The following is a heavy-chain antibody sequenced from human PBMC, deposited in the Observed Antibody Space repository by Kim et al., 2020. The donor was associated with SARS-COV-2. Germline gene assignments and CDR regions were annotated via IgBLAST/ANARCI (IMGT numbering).Heavy chain of an antibody. CDR3: TTGTTGAEDD. Sequence: GGSLRLSCAVSGFTFSQACMSWVRQAPGKGLEWVGRIRTKTDGWTADYAAHVRGRFTISKDESKNTLYLQMNSLKSEDTAMYYCTTGTTGAEDDWGQGTLVTVSS. D-gene: IGHD1-1*01. J-gene: IGHJ4*02. CDR2: IRTKTDGWTA. V-gene: IGHV3-15*01. CDR1: GFTFSQAC.